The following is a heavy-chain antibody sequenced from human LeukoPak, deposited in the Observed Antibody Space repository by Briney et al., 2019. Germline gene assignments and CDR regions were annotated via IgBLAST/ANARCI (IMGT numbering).Heavy chain of an antibody. CDR3: ATGRLYSSSWYGGYFDY. V-gene: IGHV4-34*01. CDR1: GGSFCVYY. J-gene: IGHJ4*02. CDR2: IYHSGRT. D-gene: IGHD6-13*01. Sequence: SETLSLTCAVYGGSFCVYYWGWIPQPPGEGLEWIGDIYHSGRTNYDPSLKSRVTISVDTSKNQSPLKLSSLTAADTAVYYCATGRLYSSSWYGGYFDYWGQGTLVTVSS.